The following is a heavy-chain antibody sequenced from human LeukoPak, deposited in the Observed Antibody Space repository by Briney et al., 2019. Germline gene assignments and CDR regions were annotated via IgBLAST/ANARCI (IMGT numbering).Heavy chain of an antibody. V-gene: IGHV3-21*01. CDR1: GFTFSSYS. Sequence: GGSLRLSCAASGFTFSSYSMNWVRQAPGKGLEWVSSISSSRGYIYYADSVKGRFTISRDNAKNSLYLQMNSLRAEDTAVYYCARDPETYYYDSSGYYHDYWGQGTLVTVSS. CDR2: ISSSRGYI. J-gene: IGHJ4*02. CDR3: ARDPETYYYDSSGYYHDY. D-gene: IGHD3-22*01.